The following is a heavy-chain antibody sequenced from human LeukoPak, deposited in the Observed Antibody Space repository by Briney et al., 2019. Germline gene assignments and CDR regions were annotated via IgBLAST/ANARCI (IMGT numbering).Heavy chain of an antibody. J-gene: IGHJ4*02. D-gene: IGHD4-11*01. Sequence: SVKVSCKASGGTFSSYAISWVRQAPGQGLEWMGRIIPILGIANYAQKFQGRVTITADKSTSTAYMELSSPRSEDTAVYYCARVGRYSNYYFDYWGQGTLVTVSS. CDR2: IIPILGIA. CDR1: GGTFSSYA. CDR3: ARVGRYSNYYFDY. V-gene: IGHV1-69*04.